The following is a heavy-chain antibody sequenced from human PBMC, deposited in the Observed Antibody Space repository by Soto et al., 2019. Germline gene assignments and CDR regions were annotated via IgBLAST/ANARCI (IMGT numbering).Heavy chain of an antibody. CDR1: GFTFSSYG. CDR2: ISYDGSNK. D-gene: IGHD4-17*01. CDR3: AKDPGYGGNMARPVTGWFDP. J-gene: IGHJ5*02. Sequence: PGGSLRLSCAASGFTFSSYGMHWVRQAPGKGLEWVAVISYDGSNKYYADSVKGRFTISRDNSKNTLYLQMNSLRAEDTAVYYCAKDPGYGGNMARPVTGWFDPWGQGTLVTVSS. V-gene: IGHV3-30*18.